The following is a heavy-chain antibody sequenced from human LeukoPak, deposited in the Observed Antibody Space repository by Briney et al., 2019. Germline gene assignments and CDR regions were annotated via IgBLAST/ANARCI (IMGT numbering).Heavy chain of an antibody. J-gene: IGHJ4*02. Sequence: ASVKVSCKASGYTFTGYYMHWVRQAPGQGLEWMGWINPNSGGTNYAQKFQGRVTTTRDTSISTAYMELSRLRSDDTAVYYCATDLVVVVAAITDYWGQGTLVTVSS. CDR1: GYTFTGYY. V-gene: IGHV1-2*02. CDR3: ATDLVVVVAAITDY. CDR2: INPNSGGT. D-gene: IGHD2-15*01.